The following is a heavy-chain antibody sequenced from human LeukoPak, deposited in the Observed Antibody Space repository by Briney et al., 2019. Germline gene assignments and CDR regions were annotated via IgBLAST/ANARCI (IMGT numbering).Heavy chain of an antibody. CDR3: ARDPYYYGSGSYSDY. CDR2: ISSSGSTV. CDR1: GFTFSSYE. V-gene: IGHV3-48*03. J-gene: IGHJ4*02. Sequence: PGGSLRLSCAASGFTFSSYEMNWVRQAPGKGLEWVSYISSSGSTVYYADSVKGRFTISRDNAKNSLYLQMSSLRAEDTAVYYCARDPYYYGSGSYSDYWGQGTLVTVSS. D-gene: IGHD3-10*01.